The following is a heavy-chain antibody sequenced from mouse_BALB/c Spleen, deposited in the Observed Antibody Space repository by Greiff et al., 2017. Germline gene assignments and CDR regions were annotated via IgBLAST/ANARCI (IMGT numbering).Heavy chain of an antibody. V-gene: IGHV3-6*02. Sequence: DVKLQESGPGLVKPSQSLSLTCSVTGYSITSGYYWNWIRQFPGNKLEWMGYISYDGSNNYNPSLKNRISITRDTSKNQFFLKLNSVTTEDTATYYCARDYYGNYYWYFDVWGAGTTVTVSS. D-gene: IGHD2-1*01. J-gene: IGHJ1*01. CDR3: ARDYYGNYYWYFDV. CDR1: GYSITSGYY. CDR2: ISYDGSN.